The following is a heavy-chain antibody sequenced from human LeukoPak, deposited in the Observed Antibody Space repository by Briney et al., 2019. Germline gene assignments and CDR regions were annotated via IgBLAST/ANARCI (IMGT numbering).Heavy chain of an antibody. CDR3: ARGEYDIHLGWFDP. J-gene: IGHJ5*02. CDR1: GFTFSSYS. V-gene: IGHV3-21*01. Sequence: GGSLRLSCAASGFTFSSYSMNWVRQAPGKGLEWVSSISSSSSYIYYADSVKGRFTISRDNAKNSLYLQMNSLRAEDAAVYYCARGEYDIHLGWFDPWGQGTLVTVSS. D-gene: IGHD3-9*01. CDR2: ISSSSSYI.